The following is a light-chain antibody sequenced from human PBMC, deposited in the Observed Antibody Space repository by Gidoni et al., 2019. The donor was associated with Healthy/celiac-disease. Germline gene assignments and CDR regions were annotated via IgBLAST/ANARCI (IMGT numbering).Light chain of an antibody. V-gene: IGLV1-47*01. CDR3: AAWDDSLSGWV. J-gene: IGLJ3*02. CDR1: SSTIGSNY. CDR2: RNN. Sequence: QSVLTQPPSASGPPGQRVTISWSGSSSTIGSNYVYWYQQLPGTAPKLLLYRNNQRPSGVPDRFSGSRSGTAASLAISGLRSEDEADYYCAAWDDSLSGWVFGGGTKLTVL.